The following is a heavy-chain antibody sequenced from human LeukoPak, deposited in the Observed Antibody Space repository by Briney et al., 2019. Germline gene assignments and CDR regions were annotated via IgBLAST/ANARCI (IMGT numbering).Heavy chain of an antibody. D-gene: IGHD1-14*01. J-gene: IGHJ5*02. CDR1: GFTFSSYG. CDR2: ISYDGSNK. CDR3: ARDNNQGMGWFDP. V-gene: IGHV3-30*03. Sequence: GGSLRPSCAASGFTFSSYGMHWVRQAPGKGLEWVAVISYDGSNKYYADSVKGRFTISRDNSKNTLFLQMNSLRAEDTAVYFCARDNNQGMGWFDPWGQGTLVTVSS.